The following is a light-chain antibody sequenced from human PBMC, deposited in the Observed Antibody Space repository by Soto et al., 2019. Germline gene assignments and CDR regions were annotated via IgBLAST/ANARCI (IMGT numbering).Light chain of an antibody. J-gene: IGLJ3*02. Sequence: QSVLTQPPSASGTPGQRVTISCSGGSPNIRGNTVNWYQQLPGTAPKLLIYSNDRRPSGVPDRFSGSKSGTSASLAISGLQSEDEADYYCAAWDDSLNGWVFGGGTKLTVL. CDR2: SND. CDR3: AAWDDSLNGWV. V-gene: IGLV1-44*01. CDR1: SPNIRGNT.